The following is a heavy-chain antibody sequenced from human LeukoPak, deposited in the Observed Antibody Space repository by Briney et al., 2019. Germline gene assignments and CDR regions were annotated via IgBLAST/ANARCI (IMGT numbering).Heavy chain of an antibody. D-gene: IGHD3-22*01. CDR1: GYTFTSYY. CDR2: INPSGGST. CDR3: ARDFLHVYHYDSSGYVRGAFDI. J-gene: IGHJ3*02. V-gene: IGHV1-46*01. Sequence: ASVKVSCKASGYTFTSYYMHWVRQAPGQGLEWMGIINPSGGSTSYAQKFQGRVTMTRDTSTSTVYMELSSLRSEDTAVYYCARDFLHVYHYDSSGYVRGAFDIWGQGTKVTVSS.